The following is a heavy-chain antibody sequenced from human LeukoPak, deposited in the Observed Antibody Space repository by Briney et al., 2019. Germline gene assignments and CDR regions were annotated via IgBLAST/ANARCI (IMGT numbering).Heavy chain of an antibody. J-gene: IGHJ3*02. CDR3: ARDGDYYDSSGYHPFNDAFDI. D-gene: IGHD3-22*01. CDR2: IIPIFGTA. Sequence: SVKVSCKASGGTFSSYAISWVRQAPGQGLEWMGGIIPIFGTANYAQKFQGRVTITADKSTSTAYMELSSLRSEDTAVYYCARDGDYYDSSGYHPFNDAFDIWGQGTMVTVSS. V-gene: IGHV1-69*06. CDR1: GGTFSSYA.